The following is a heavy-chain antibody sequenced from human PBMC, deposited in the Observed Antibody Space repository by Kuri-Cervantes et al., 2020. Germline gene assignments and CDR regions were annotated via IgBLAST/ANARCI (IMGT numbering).Heavy chain of an antibody. D-gene: IGHD3-16*01. Sequence: SETLSLTCTVSGGSISDYYWNWIRQPPGEGLEYIGYIYYTGSTNYNPSLKSRVTISVDTSKNQFSLKLSSVTAADTAVYYCAASGGRVLDYWGQGTLVTVSS. J-gene: IGHJ4*02. CDR3: AASGGRVLDY. CDR1: GGSISDYY. CDR2: IYYTGST. V-gene: IGHV4-59*01.